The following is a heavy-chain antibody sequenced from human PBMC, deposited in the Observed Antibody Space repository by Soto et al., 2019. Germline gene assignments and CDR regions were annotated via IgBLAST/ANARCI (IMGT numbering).Heavy chain of an antibody. D-gene: IGHD3-3*01. CDR1: GGSISSYY. J-gene: IGHJ5*02. CDR3: ARGYYDFWSGYYKPDGWFDP. CDR2: IYYSGST. V-gene: IGHV4-59*08. Sequence: SETLSLTCTVSGGSISSYYWSWIRQPPGKGLEWIGYIYYSGSTNYNPSLKSRVTISVDTSKNQFSLKLGSVTAADMAVYYCARGYYDFWSGYYKPDGWFDPWGQGTLVTVSS.